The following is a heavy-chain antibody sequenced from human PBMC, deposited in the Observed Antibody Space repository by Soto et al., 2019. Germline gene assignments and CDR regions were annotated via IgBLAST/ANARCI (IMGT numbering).Heavy chain of an antibody. D-gene: IGHD1-1*01. CDR3: ARERTGTTSMDV. CDR2: MNPNSGNT. J-gene: IGHJ6*02. CDR1: GYTFTSYD. Sequence: QVQLVQSGAEVKKPGASVKVSCKASGYTFTSYDINWVRQATGQGLEWMGWMNPNSGNTGYAQKCQGXVXIXRHXSISTAYMELSSLRSEDTAVYYCARERTGTTSMDVWGQGTTVTVSS. V-gene: IGHV1-8*01.